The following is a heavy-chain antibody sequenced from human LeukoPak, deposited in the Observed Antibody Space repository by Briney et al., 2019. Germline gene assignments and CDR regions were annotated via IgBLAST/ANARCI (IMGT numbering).Heavy chain of an antibody. CDR3: VKHSGGVYGNSDS. D-gene: IGHD1-1*01. V-gene: IGHV3-23*01. Sequence: GGSLRLSCVASGFTFSSYAVSWFRQAPGKGLEWVSTVGRSGVDTYYADSVRGRFTISKDSSKNTLQMNSLSAEDTAIYYCVKHSGGVYGNSDSWGQGILVAVSS. CDR1: GFTFSSYA. J-gene: IGHJ4*02. CDR2: VGRSGVDT.